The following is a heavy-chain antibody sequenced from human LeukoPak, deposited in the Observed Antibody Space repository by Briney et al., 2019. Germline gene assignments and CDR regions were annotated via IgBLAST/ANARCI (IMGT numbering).Heavy chain of an antibody. Sequence: SVKVSCKASGGTLSGYAISWVRQAPAQGLEWMGGIIPIYGTPHSAQKFQGRVTITTDESTSTAFMDLSSLRSEDTAVYYCARGKLGYYYYHMDAWGKGTTVTVSS. V-gene: IGHV1-69*05. D-gene: IGHD3-3*02. CDR2: IIPIYGTP. J-gene: IGHJ6*03. CDR1: GGTLSGYA. CDR3: ARGKLGYYYYHMDA.